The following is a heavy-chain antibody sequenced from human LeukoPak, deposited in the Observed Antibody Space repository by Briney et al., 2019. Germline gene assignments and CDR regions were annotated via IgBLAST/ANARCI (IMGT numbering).Heavy chain of an antibody. Sequence: ASVKVSCKASGYTFTDYYIHWVRQAPGQGLEWMGWINPNSGGTNYAQKFQGRVTMTRDTSISTAYMELSRLRSDDTAVYYCARDPKFRAAAGHKGSFWFDPWGQGTLVTVSS. D-gene: IGHD6-13*01. CDR2: INPNSGGT. V-gene: IGHV1-2*02. J-gene: IGHJ5*02. CDR3: ARDPKFRAAAGHKGSFWFDP. CDR1: GYTFTDYY.